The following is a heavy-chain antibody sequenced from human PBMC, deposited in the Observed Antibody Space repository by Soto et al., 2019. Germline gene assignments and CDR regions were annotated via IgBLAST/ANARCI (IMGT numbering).Heavy chain of an antibody. CDR3: AREGSGSSPWFDP. CDR2: ISSSSYI. Sequence: PGGSLRLSCAASGFTFSSYSMNWVRQAPGKGLEWVSSISSSSYIYYADSVKGRFTISRDNAKNSLYLQMNSLRAEDTAVYYCAREGSGSSPWFDPWGQGTLVTVSS. D-gene: IGHD6-13*01. CDR1: GFTFSSYS. V-gene: IGHV3-21*01. J-gene: IGHJ5*02.